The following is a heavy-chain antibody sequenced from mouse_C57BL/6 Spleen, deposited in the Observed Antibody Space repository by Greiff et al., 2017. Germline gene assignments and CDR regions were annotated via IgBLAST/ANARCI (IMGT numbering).Heavy chain of an antibody. CDR3: ARGGTGTSLFAY. D-gene: IGHD4-1*01. CDR2: INPNNGGT. V-gene: IGHV1-22*01. J-gene: IGHJ3*01. CDR1: GYTFTDYN. Sequence: VQLQQSGPELVKPGASVKISCKASGYTFTDYNMHWVKQSHGKSLEWIGYINPNNGGTSYNQKFKGKATLTVNKSSSTAYMELRSLTSEDSAVYYCARGGTGTSLFAYWGQGTLVTVSA.